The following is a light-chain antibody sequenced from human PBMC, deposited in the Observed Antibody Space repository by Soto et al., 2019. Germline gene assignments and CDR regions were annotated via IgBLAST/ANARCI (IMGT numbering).Light chain of an antibody. CDR2: ELS. J-gene: IGLJ1*01. CDR3: SAYAGSNAV. V-gene: IGLV2-8*01. Sequence: QSALTQPPSASGSPGQSVTISCTGTSSDVGASKYDSWYQQHPGKAPKLIIYELSQRPSGVPDRFSGSKSGNTASLTVSGLQTEDEADYYCSAYAGSNAVFGTGTKLTVL. CDR1: SSDVGASKY.